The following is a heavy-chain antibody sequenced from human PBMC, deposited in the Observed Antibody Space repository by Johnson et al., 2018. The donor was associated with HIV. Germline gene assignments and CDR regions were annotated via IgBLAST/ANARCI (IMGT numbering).Heavy chain of an antibody. CDR3: ARAYTYGAFDI. V-gene: IGHV3-66*01. Sequence: VQLVESGGGLIQPGGSLRLSCASGFTVSTNYMSWVRQAPGKGLEWVSVIYSGGTTYHADSVKGRFIISRDNSKSTLYLQMNSLRAEDTAVYYCARAYTYGAFDIWGQGTMVTVSS. J-gene: IGHJ3*02. CDR2: IYSGGTT. CDR1: GFTVSTNY. D-gene: IGHD5-18*01.